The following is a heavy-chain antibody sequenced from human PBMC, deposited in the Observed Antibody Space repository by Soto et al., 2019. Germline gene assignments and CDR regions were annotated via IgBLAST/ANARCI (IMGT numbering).Heavy chain of an antibody. D-gene: IGHD6-13*01. CDR3: ARARGSSWSRPNWFDP. V-gene: IGHV3-23*01. Sequence: GGSLRLSCAASGFTFTNYAMSWVRQAPGKGLEWVSAISGGGGSTYYADSVKGRFTISRDNSKNTLYLQVDSLRAEDTAVYYCARARGSSWSRPNWFDPWAREPWSPSPQ. CDR1: GFTFTNYA. CDR2: ISGGGGST. J-gene: IGHJ5*02.